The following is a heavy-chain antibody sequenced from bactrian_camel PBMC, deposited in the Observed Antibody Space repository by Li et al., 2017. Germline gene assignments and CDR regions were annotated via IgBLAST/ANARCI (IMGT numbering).Heavy chain of an antibody. CDR1: GDTDDLYC. D-gene: IGHD5*01. CDR2: IASDGTT. J-gene: IGHJ4*01. Sequence: HVQLVESGGGSVQPGGSLTLSCAASGDTDDLYCMGWFRQAPGKEREGVAIIASDGTTRHADSAKGRFTISKDDAKNTLYLQMNNLKPEDTAMYYCAVLSQFNHCRGVLVGIWQQYASWGQGTQVTVS. V-gene: IGHV3S53*01. CDR3: AVLSQFNHCRGVLVGIWQQYAS.